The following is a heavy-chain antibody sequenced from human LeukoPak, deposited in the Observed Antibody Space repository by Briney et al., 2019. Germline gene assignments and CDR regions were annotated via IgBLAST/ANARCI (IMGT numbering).Heavy chain of an antibody. V-gene: IGHV4-59*01. D-gene: IGHD4-23*01. CDR2: IYYSGST. CDR3: ARDYGGNSMGPDAFDI. Sequence: SETLSLTCTVSGGSISSYYWSWIRQPPGKGLEWIGYIYYSGSTNYNPSLKSRVTISVDTSKNQFSPKLSSVTAADTAVYYCARDYGGNSMGPDAFDIWGQGTMVTVSS. CDR1: GGSISSYY. J-gene: IGHJ3*02.